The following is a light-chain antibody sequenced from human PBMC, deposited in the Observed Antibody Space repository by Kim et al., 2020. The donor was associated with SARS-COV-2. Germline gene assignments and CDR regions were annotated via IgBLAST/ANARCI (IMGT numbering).Light chain of an antibody. CDR2: GAS. CDR1: PSVSSSY. CDR3: QHYGSSSFT. V-gene: IGKV3-20*01. Sequence: EIVLTQSPGTLSLSPGERATLSCRASPSVSSSYLAWYQQKPGQAPRLLIYGASSRATGIPDRFSGSGSGTDFTLTISRLEPEDFAVYYCQHYGSSSFTFGPGTKVDIK. J-gene: IGKJ3*01.